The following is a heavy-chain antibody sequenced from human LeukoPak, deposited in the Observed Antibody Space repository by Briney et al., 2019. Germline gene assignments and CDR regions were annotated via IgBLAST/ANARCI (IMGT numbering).Heavy chain of an antibody. J-gene: IGHJ4*02. D-gene: IGHD3-22*01. CDR3: ARGWRTDYYDSSGYPFDY. V-gene: IGHV4-4*07. Sequence: PSETLSLTCTVSGGSISSYYWSWIRQPAGKGLEWIGRIYTSGSTNYNPSLKSRVTMSVDTSKNQFSLKLSSVTAADTAVYYCARGWRTDYYDSSGYPFDYWGQGTLVTVSS. CDR2: IYTSGST. CDR1: GGSISSYY.